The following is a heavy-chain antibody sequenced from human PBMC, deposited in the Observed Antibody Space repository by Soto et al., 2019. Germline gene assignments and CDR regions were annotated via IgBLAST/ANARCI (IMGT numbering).Heavy chain of an antibody. J-gene: IGHJ3*02. CDR1: GFTFSSYA. CDR2: MSYDGSEK. CDR3: ARDRISGTTAYDAFDI. V-gene: IGHV3-30*09. D-gene: IGHD1-7*01. Sequence: GGSLRLSCAASGFTFSSYAIHWVRQAPGKGLEWVAVMSYDGSEKYYADSVKGRFAISRDNSKSTLYLQMISLRADDTAVYYCARDRISGTTAYDAFDIWGQGTMVTVSS.